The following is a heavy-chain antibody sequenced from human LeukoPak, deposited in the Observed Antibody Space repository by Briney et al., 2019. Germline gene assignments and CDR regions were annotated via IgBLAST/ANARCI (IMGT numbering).Heavy chain of an antibody. CDR1: GFTFSSYW. Sequence: GGSPRLSCAASGFTFSSYWMSWVRQAPGKGLEWVANIKQDGSEKYYVDSVKGRFTISRDNAKNSLYLQMNSLRAEDTAVYYCAREERGSRYYYMDVWGKGTTVTVSS. V-gene: IGHV3-7*01. CDR3: AREERGSRYYYMDV. J-gene: IGHJ6*03. D-gene: IGHD1-26*01. CDR2: IKQDGSEK.